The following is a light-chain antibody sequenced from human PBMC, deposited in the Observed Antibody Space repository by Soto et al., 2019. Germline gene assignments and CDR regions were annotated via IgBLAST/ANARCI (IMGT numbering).Light chain of an antibody. J-gene: IGKJ5*01. Sequence: EIVLTQSPATLSLSPGERATLSCRASQSVSSYLAWYQQKPGKAPMLLIYDASNRSTGIPARFSGSGSGTDFNLAICSLEAEDCAVYYGQQRSNWPPITFGQGTRLEIK. CDR3: QQRSNWPPIT. V-gene: IGKV3-11*01. CDR2: DAS. CDR1: QSVSSY.